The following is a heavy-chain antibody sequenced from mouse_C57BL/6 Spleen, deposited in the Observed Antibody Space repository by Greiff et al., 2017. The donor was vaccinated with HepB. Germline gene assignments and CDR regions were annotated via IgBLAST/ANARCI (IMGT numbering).Heavy chain of an antibody. CDR2: ISYDGSN. J-gene: IGHJ4*01. V-gene: IGHV3-6*01. Sequence: EVKLQESGPGLVKPSQSLSLTCSVTGYSITSGYYWNWIRQFPGNELEWMGYISYDGSNNYNPSLKNRISITRDTSKNQFFLKLNSVTTEDTATYYCASESPYAMDYWGQGTSVTVSS. CDR3: ASESPYAMDY. CDR1: GYSITSGYY.